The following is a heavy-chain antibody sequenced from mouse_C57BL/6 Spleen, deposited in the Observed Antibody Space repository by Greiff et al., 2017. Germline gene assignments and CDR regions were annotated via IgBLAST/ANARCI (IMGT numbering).Heavy chain of an antibody. D-gene: IGHD1-1*01. CDR1: GFTFSSYG. J-gene: IGHJ4*01. V-gene: IGHV5-6*01. Sequence: EVQGVESGGDLVKPGGSLKLSCAASGFTFSSYGMSWVRQTPDKRLEWVATISSGGSYTYYPDSVKGRFTISRDNAKNTLYLQMSSLKSEDTAMYYCARRRDYGSSYGDYYAMDYWGQGTSVTVSS. CDR3: ARRRDYGSSYGDYYAMDY. CDR2: ISSGGSYT.